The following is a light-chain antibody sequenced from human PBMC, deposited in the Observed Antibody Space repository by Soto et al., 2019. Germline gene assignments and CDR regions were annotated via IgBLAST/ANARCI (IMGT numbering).Light chain of an antibody. Sequence: DIVMTQSPDSLAVSLGERATINCKSSQSVLYSANNKNYLAWYQQKLGQPPKLLIYWASTRESGVPDRFSGSGSQTDFTLTISSLQAEDVAVYYCQQYFNTPLTFGGGTKVEIK. J-gene: IGKJ4*01. CDR2: WAS. CDR1: QSVLYSANNKNY. CDR3: QQYFNTPLT. V-gene: IGKV4-1*01.